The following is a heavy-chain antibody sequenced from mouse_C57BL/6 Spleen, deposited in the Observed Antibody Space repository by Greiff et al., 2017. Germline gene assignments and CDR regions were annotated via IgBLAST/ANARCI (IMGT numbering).Heavy chain of an antibody. Sequence: VQLQQPGPELVKPGASVKISCKASGYSFTGYYMNWVKQSPEKSLEWIGEINPSTGGTTYNQKFKAKATLTVDKSSSTAYMQLKSLTSEDSAVYYCARGDPQHYAMDYWGQGTSVTVSS. D-gene: IGHD3-3*01. V-gene: IGHV1-42*01. CDR1: GYSFTGYY. J-gene: IGHJ4*01. CDR2: INPSTGGT. CDR3: ARGDPQHYAMDY.